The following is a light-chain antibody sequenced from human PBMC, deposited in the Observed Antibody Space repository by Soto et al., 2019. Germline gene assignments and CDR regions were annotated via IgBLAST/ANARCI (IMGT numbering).Light chain of an antibody. V-gene: IGLV1-51*01. CDR2: DNN. Sequence: QSVLTQPPSVSAAPGQRVSISCSGSSSSIGTHYVAWYQQVPGTPPKLLIYDNNKRPSGTPDRFSGSKSGTSATLGITGLQTGDEADYYCGTWDTGLVWVFGGETKLTVL. J-gene: IGLJ3*02. CDR1: SSSIGTHY. CDR3: GTWDTGLVWV.